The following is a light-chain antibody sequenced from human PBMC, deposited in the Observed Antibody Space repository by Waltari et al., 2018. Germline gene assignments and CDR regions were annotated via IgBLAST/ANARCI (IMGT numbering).Light chain of an antibody. J-gene: IGLJ3*02. Sequence: QAVVTQEPSLTVSQGGTVTLTCGSTTGGAVTRGHSPYWFQQKPGQAPRTLIYDATIKQSLTPARFSGSLLGGKAALTLSGAQPEDEADYYCLLSYNGAWVFGGGTKLTVL. CDR2: DAT. CDR1: TGGAVTRGHS. CDR3: LLSYNGAWV. V-gene: IGLV7-46*01.